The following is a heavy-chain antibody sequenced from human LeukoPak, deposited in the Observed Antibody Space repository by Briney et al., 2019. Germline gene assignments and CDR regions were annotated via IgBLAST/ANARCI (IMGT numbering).Heavy chain of an antibody. Sequence: ASVQVSCKASGYTFTSYGISWVRQAPGQGLERMGWISAYNGNTNYAQKLQGRVTMTTDTSTSTAYMELRSLRSDDTAVYYCARVWGDYYDSIRAFDIWGQGTMVIVSS. CDR3: ARVWGDYYDSIRAFDI. CDR2: ISAYNGNT. CDR1: GYTFTSYG. D-gene: IGHD3-22*01. J-gene: IGHJ3*02. V-gene: IGHV1-18*01.